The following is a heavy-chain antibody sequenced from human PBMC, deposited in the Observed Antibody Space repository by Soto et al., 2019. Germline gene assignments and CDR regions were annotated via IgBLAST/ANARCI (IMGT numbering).Heavy chain of an antibody. J-gene: IGHJ4*01. CDR1: GLTFRTYA. V-gene: IGHV3-23*01. Sequence: GGALRLSCAASGLTFRTYAMTCVRQAPGKGLEWVSDISDSGDSTYYADSVKGRFNISRDNSKNTLYLQMNSLRAEDKAVSYGAGYMATSATPIDYLGQGTLVNVS. D-gene: IGHD2-2*02. CDR3: AGYMATSATPIDY. CDR2: ISDSGDST.